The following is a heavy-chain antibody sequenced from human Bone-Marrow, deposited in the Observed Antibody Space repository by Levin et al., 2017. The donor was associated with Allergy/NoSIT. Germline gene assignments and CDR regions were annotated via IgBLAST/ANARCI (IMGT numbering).Heavy chain of an antibody. CDR3: TRGHSYNSAHVDL. Sequence: GGSLRLSCVASGFIFSDHYMDWVRLPPGKGLEWVGRVRNKVNSYTTEYAASVEGRIIISRDDAKNSVYLEMNSVKIDDTAVYFCTRGHSYNSAHVDLWGQGALVTVSS. D-gene: IGHD5-18*01. CDR2: VRNKVNSYTT. CDR1: GFIFSDHY. J-gene: IGHJ4*02. V-gene: IGHV3-72*01.